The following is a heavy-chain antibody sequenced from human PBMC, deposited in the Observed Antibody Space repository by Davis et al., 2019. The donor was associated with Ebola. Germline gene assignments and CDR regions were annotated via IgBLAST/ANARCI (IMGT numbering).Heavy chain of an antibody. CDR2: IYYSGST. D-gene: IGHD4-17*01. CDR3: ARDCGYGWFDP. J-gene: IGHJ5*02. Sequence: PSETLSLTCTVSGGSVSSGSYYWSWIRQPPGKGLEWIGYIYYSGSTNYNPSLKSRVTISVDTSKNQFSLKLSSVTAADTAVYYCARDCGYGWFDPWGQGTLVTVSS. CDR1: GGSVSSGSYY. V-gene: IGHV4-61*01.